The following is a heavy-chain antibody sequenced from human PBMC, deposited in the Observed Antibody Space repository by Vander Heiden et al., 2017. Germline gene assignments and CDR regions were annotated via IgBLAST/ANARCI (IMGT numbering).Heavy chain of an antibody. CDR3: AKDTYCGGDCYLADY. CDR1: GFTFSGCG. D-gene: IGHD2-21*02. V-gene: IGHV3-23*01. Sequence: DVQLLVSGGGLVQPGGSLRLSCAASGFTFSGCGMSCVRQAPGKGLEWVSAISGSGGSTYYADSVKGRFTISRDNSKNTLYLQMNSLRAGDTAVYYWAKDTYCGGDCYLADYWGQGTLVTVSS. J-gene: IGHJ4*02. CDR2: ISGSGGST.